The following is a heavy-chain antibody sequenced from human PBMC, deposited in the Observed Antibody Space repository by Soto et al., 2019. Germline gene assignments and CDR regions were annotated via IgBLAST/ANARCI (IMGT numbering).Heavy chain of an antibody. CDR1: GFTFSSYG. CDR2: IWYDGSNK. D-gene: IGHD3-10*01. V-gene: IGHV3-33*01. Sequence: QVQLVESGGGVVQPGRSLRLSCAASGFTFSSYGMHWVRQAPGKGLEWVAVIWYDGSNKYYADSVKGRFTISRDNSKNTLYLHMNSLRAEDTAVYYCARAPPAYYNSGTYEDRPFYWGQGTLVTVSS. J-gene: IGHJ4*02. CDR3: ARAPPAYYNSGTYEDRPFY.